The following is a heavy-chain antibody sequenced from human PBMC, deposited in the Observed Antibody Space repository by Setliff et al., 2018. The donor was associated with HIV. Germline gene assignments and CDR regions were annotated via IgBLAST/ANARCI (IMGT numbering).Heavy chain of an antibody. D-gene: IGHD1-26*01. CDR2: LSSTGTTR. CDR1: GFTLNNYE. CDR3: ARDSDWETNWFFDL. J-gene: IGHJ2*01. V-gene: IGHV3-48*03. Sequence: PGESLKISCAASGFTLNNYEMNWVRQAPGKGLEWVSYLSSTGTTRFYADSVKDRFTISRDNANNSLYLQMDSLRPDDTAIYYCARDSDWETNWFFDLWGCGTLVTVSS.